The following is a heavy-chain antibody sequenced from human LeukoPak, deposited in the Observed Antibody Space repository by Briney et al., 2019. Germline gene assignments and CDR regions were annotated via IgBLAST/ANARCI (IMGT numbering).Heavy chain of an antibody. J-gene: IGHJ5*02. V-gene: IGHV4-34*01. CDR3: ARAMTDMGRGFDP. CDR1: GGSFSGYY. Sequence: SETLSLTCAVYGGSFSGYYWSWIRQPPGKGLEWIGEINHSGSTNYNPSLKSRVTISVDRSKNQFSLKLSSVTAADTAVYYCARAMTDMGRGFDPWGQGTLVTVSS. CDR2: INHSGST. D-gene: IGHD2-21*02.